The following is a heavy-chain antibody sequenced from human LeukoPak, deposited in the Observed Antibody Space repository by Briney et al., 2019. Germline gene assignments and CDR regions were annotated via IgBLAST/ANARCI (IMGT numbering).Heavy chain of an antibody. CDR2: INDDGRYT. Sequence: GGSLRLSCAASGSTFSGYWMHWVRQVPGKGLVWVSRINDDGRYTVYADSVKGRFTISRDNAKNTLYLQMNSLRAEDTAVYYCAREILAPGKTLDYWGQGALVTVSS. CDR3: AREILAPGKTLDY. V-gene: IGHV3-74*01. CDR1: GSTFSGYW. J-gene: IGHJ4*02.